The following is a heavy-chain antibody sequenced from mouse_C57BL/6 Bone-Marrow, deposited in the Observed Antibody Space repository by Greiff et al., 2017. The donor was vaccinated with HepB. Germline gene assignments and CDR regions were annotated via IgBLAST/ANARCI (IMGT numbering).Heavy chain of an antibody. V-gene: IGHV1-4*01. J-gene: IGHJ2*01. CDR1: GYTFTSYT. CDR3: ARGGANWDY. D-gene: IGHD4-1*01. CDR2: INPSSGYT. Sequence: VKLVESGAELARPGASVKMSCKASGYTFTSYTMHWVKQRPGQGLEWIGYINPSSGYTKYNQKFKDTATLTADKSSSTAYMQLSSLTSEDSAVYYCARGGANWDYWGQGTTLTVSS.